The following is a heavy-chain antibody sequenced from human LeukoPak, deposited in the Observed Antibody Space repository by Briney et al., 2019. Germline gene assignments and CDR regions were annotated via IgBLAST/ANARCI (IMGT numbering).Heavy chain of an antibody. CDR3: AREVGYDSSDYFVY. J-gene: IGHJ4*02. V-gene: IGHV1-2*02. CDR2: INPNSGDT. D-gene: IGHD3-22*01. Sequence: GASVTVSCKASGYTFTGYYMHWVRQAPGQGLEGMGWINPNSGDTNYAQKFQGRVTMTRDTSISTAYMELSRLSSDDTAVYYCAREVGYDSSDYFVYWGQGTLVTVSS. CDR1: GYTFTGYY.